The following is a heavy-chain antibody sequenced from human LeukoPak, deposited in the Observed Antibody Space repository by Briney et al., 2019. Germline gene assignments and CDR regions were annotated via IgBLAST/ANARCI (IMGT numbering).Heavy chain of an antibody. CDR1: GYTFTGYY. D-gene: IGHD6-13*01. Sequence: ASVKVSCKASGYTFTGYYMHWVRQAPGQGLEWMGWINPNSGGTNYAQKFQGRVTMTRDTSISTAYMELNRLRSDDTAVYYCARGSAAAGGVFDYWGQGTLVTVSS. V-gene: IGHV1-2*02. CDR2: INPNSGGT. CDR3: ARGSAAAGGVFDY. J-gene: IGHJ4*02.